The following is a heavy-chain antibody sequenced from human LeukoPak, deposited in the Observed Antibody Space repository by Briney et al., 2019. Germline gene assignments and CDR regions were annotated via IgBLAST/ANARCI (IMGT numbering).Heavy chain of an antibody. CDR1: GFTFSSYG. Sequence: GGFLRLSCAASGFTFSSYGMNWVRQAPGKGLEWVSSISSSSSYIYYADSVKGRFTISRDNAKNSLYLQMNSLRAEDTAVYYCARDRGEQQLDYWGQGTLVTVSS. CDR2: ISSSSSYI. D-gene: IGHD6-13*01. J-gene: IGHJ4*02. CDR3: ARDRGEQQLDY. V-gene: IGHV3-21*01.